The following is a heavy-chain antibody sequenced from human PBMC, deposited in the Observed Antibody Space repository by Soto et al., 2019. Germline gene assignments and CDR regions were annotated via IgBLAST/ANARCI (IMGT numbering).Heavy chain of an antibody. J-gene: IGHJ4*02. CDR2: IYPGDSDT. V-gene: IGHV5-51*01. CDR1: GYSFTSYW. D-gene: IGHD6-19*01. CDR3: ARHGFVQRSLGIAVAGLDY. Sequence: PGESLKISCKGSGYSFTSYWIGWVRQMPGKGLEWMGIIYPGDSDTRYSPSFQGRVTISADKSISTAYLQWSSLKASDTAMYYCARHGFVQRSLGIAVAGLDYWGQGTLVTVSS.